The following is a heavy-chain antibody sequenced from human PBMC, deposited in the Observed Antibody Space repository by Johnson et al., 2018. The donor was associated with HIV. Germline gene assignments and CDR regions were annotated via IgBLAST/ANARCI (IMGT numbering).Heavy chain of an antibody. J-gene: IGHJ3*02. Sequence: QVQLVESGGGVVQPGRSLRLSCAASGFTFSSYAMHWVRQAPGKGLEWVAVISYDGSNKYYADSVKGRFTISRDNSKNTLYLQMNSLRAEDTAVYYCAKGAYYDSSGPPAFDIWGQGTMVNVSS. CDR3: AKGAYYDSSGPPAFDI. D-gene: IGHD3-22*01. CDR2: ISYDGSNK. CDR1: GFTFSSYA. V-gene: IGHV3-30-3*01.